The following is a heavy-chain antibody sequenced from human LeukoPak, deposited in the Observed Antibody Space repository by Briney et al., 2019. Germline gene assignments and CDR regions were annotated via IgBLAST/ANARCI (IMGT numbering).Heavy chain of an antibody. V-gene: IGHV4-34*01. Sequence: SETLSLTCAVYGGSFSGYYWSWIRQPPGKGLEWIGEINHSGSTNYNPSLESRVTISVDTSKNQFSLKLSSVTAADTAVYYCARFGDEYSSSSGTYWGQGTLVTVSS. D-gene: IGHD6-6*01. CDR2: INHSGST. CDR1: GGSFSGYY. J-gene: IGHJ4*02. CDR3: ARFGDEYSSSSGTY.